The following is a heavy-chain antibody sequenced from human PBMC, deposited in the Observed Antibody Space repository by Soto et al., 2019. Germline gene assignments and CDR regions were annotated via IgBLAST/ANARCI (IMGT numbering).Heavy chain of an antibody. CDR1: GYTFTSYD. D-gene: IGHD4-17*01. CDR2: MNPNSGNT. V-gene: IGHV1-8*01. J-gene: IGHJ5*02. CDR3: ARGIKYGAYSRWFDP. Sequence: QVQLVQSGAEVKKPGASVKVSCKASGYTFTSYDINWVRQATGQGLEYLGWMNPNSGNTAYVQKLQGRVTMIWDTSITTAYMELSSLRSEDTAVYFCARGIKYGAYSRWFDPWGQGTLVTVSS.